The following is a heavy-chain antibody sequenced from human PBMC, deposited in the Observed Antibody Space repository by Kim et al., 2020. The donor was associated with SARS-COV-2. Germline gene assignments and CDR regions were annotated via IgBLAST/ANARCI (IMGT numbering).Heavy chain of an antibody. J-gene: IGHJ6*02. CDR1: GFILRSYG. Sequence: GGSLRLSCGGSGFILRSYGMHWVRQAPGKGLEWVAVIWSDGSNANYASSVKGRFTISKDNDKNILYLQMNNLRAEDTAVYYCVRDPNLDTYAMDVWGPGATVTVSS. CDR2: IWSDGSNA. D-gene: IGHD5-18*01. V-gene: IGHV3-33*08. CDR3: VRDPNLDTYAMDV.